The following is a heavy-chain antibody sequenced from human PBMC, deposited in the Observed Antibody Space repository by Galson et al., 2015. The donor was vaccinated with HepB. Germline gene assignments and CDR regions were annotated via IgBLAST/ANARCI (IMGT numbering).Heavy chain of an antibody. D-gene: IGHD3-22*01. CDR1: GFTFSNYC. V-gene: IGHV3-21*01. J-gene: IGHJ6*02. CDR3: ARRHDTSIYSFVPYYYGMDV. Sequence: SLRLSCAASGFTFSNYCMHWVRQAPGKGLEWVSSISSSSRDIKYGDALQGRFTISRDNAKNSLYLQMNSLRAEDTAIYYCARRHDTSIYSFVPYYYGMDVWGQGTTVTVSS. CDR2: ISSSSRDI.